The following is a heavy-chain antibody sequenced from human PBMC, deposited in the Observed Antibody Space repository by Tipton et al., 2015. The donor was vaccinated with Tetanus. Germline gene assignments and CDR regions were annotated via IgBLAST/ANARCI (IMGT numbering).Heavy chain of an antibody. CDR1: GFTVSSNY. Sequence: SLRLSCAASGFTVSSNYMTWVRQAPGKGLEWVSYISSSSSTIYYADSVKGRFTISRDNAKNSLYPQMNSLRAEDTAVYYCARDSGGWDYYYYGMDVWGQGTTVTVSS. CDR3: ARDSGGWDYYYYGMDV. J-gene: IGHJ6*02. CDR2: ISSSSSTI. D-gene: IGHD6-19*01. V-gene: IGHV3-48*01.